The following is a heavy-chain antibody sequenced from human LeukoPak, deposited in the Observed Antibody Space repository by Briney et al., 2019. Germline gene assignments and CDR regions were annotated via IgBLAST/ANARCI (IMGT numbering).Heavy chain of an antibody. V-gene: IGHV3-15*04. CDR2: IESKTDGWTT. Sequence: GGSLRLSCAASGLSFSDAWLSWVRPIPGKGLEWVGRIESKTDGWTTDYAAPVKGRFTISRDDSTNTLYLQMNSLKSEDTAVYYCTTYGSGRKFDYWGQGILVTVSS. CDR3: TTYGSGRKFDY. D-gene: IGHD3-10*01. CDR1: GLSFSDAW. J-gene: IGHJ4*02.